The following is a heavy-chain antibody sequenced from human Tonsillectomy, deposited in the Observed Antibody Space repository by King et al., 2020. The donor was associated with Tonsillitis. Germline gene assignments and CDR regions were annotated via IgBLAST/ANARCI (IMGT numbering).Heavy chain of an antibody. V-gene: IGHV3-21*01. D-gene: IGHD3-16*01. Sequence: VQLVESGGGLVKPGGSLRLSCAASGFTFSSYSMNWVRQAPGKGLEWVSSISSSSSYIYYADSVKVRFTISRDNAKNSLYLQMNSLRAEDTPLYYCAREDQSYVGGRYVDYWGQGTLVTVSS. CDR2: ISSSSSYI. J-gene: IGHJ4*02. CDR3: AREDQSYVGGRYVDY. CDR1: GFTFSSYS.